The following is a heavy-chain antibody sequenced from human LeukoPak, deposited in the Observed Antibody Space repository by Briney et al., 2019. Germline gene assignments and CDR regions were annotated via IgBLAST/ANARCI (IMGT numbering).Heavy chain of an antibody. V-gene: IGHV3-48*03. D-gene: IGHD6-19*01. CDR3: ARGRGAVGAVAGTFDY. Sequence: GGSLRLSCAASGFTFSSYDMNWVRQAPGKGLEWVSYISSSGSTIYYADSVKGRFTISRDNAKNSLYLQMNSLRAEDTAVYYCARGRGAVGAVAGTFDYWGQGTLVTVSS. J-gene: IGHJ4*02. CDR2: ISSSGSTI. CDR1: GFTFSSYD.